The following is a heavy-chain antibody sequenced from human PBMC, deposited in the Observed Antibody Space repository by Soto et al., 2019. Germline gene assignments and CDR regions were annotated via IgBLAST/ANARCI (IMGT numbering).Heavy chain of an antibody. CDR2: TYHSGTT. J-gene: IGHJ6*02. Sequence: QLQLQESGSGLVKPSQTLSLTCAVSGGSISSGGYSWTWIRQPPGKGLEWIGYTYHSGTTYYSPSLKGRVTMSVDRSNNQFTLKLTAVTAADPAVYYCARAHYGDYGYGMDVWGQGTPVTVSS. D-gene: IGHD4-17*01. V-gene: IGHV4-30-2*01. CDR3: ARAHYGDYGYGMDV. CDR1: GGSISSGGYS.